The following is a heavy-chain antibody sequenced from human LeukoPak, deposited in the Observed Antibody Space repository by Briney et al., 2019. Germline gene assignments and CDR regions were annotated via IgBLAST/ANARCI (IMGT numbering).Heavy chain of an antibody. V-gene: IGHV2-70*11. CDR1: GFSLTTRGMC. Sequence: SGPTLVDPTQTLTLTCTFSGFSLTTRGMCLPWIRQPPGKALEWLARIDWDDNKKYNTSLKTRLTISKDTFKNQVVLTMTNMDPVDTATYYCARESDYYYYAMDVWGQGNTVTVSS. J-gene: IGHJ6*02. CDR2: IDWDDNK. CDR3: ARESDYYYYAMDV.